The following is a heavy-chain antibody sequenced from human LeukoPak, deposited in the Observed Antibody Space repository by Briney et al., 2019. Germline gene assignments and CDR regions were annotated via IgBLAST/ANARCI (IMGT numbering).Heavy chain of an antibody. Sequence: GGSLRLSCAASGFTFSSYSMNWVRQAPGKGLEWVSYISSSSSTIYYADSVKGRFTISRDNAKNSLYLQMNSLRAEDTAVYYCARDLDSSGRFPSWGFDYWGQGTLVTVSS. CDR2: ISSSSSTI. CDR3: ARDLDSSGRFPSWGFDY. J-gene: IGHJ4*02. D-gene: IGHD6-19*01. V-gene: IGHV3-48*01. CDR1: GFTFSSYS.